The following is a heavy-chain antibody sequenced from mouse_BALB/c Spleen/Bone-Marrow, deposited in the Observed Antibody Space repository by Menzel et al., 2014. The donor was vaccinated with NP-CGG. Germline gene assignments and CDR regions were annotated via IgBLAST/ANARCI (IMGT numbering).Heavy chain of an antibody. J-gene: IGHJ4*01. CDR2: INNGSSYT. D-gene: IGHD2-3*01. CDR3: ARRRDGPYAMDY. V-gene: IGHV5-6*02. Sequence: DVMLVESGGDLVKPGGSLELSCAASGFTFSSYGMSWVRQTPDKRLEWVATINNGSSYTFYPDSVKGRFTISRDNAKNTLYLQMSSLKSEDTAMYYCARRRDGPYAMDYWGQGTSVTVSS. CDR1: GFTFSSYG.